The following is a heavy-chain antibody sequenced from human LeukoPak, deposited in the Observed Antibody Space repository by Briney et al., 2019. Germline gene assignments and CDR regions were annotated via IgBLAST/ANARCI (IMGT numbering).Heavy chain of an antibody. CDR3: ARARYCSGGNCSTLDY. J-gene: IGHJ4*02. V-gene: IGHV4-59*01. Sequence: SETLSLTCTVSGASITSYYWSWIRQPPGKGLEWIGYIYYSGSTNYNPSLKSRVTISVDTSKNQFSLKLSSVTAADTAVYYCARARYCSGGNCSTLDYWGQGTLVTVSS. CDR2: IYYSGST. CDR1: GASITSYY. D-gene: IGHD2-15*01.